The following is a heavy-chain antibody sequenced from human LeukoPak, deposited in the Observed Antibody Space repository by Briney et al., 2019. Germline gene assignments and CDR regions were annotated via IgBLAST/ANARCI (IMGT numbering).Heavy chain of an antibody. CDR1: GFTFTTYA. CDR2: ISYHGNNK. Sequence: GGSLRLSCAASGFTFTTYAMHWVRQAPGKGLEWVALISYHGNNKYSADSVKGRFTISRDNSKNTLYLQMNSLRAEDTAVYYCAKDADGYSSSWYRPRFYYYYGMDVWGQGTTVTVSS. V-gene: IGHV3-30-3*01. D-gene: IGHD6-13*01. CDR3: AKDADGYSSSWYRPRFYYYYGMDV. J-gene: IGHJ6*02.